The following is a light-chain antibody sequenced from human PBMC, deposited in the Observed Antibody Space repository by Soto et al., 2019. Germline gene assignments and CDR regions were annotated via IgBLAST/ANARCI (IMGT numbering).Light chain of an antibody. CDR3: SSYTSTSSYV. CDR2: GVT. V-gene: IGLV2-14*01. Sequence: QSLLTQPACVSLCPGQSITISCTATTGDIGFYDYVSLYQQYPGKAPKLLIYGVTIRPSGISNRFSGSKSGNTASLTISGLHAEDEADYYCSSYTSTSSYVFATGTKVTVL. CDR1: TGDIGFYDY. J-gene: IGLJ1*01.